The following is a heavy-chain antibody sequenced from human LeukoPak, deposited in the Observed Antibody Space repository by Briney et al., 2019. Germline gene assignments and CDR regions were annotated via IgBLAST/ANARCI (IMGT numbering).Heavy chain of an antibody. V-gene: IGHV1-2*02. Sequence: GASVKVSCKASGYTFTGYYMHWVRQAPGQGLEWMGWINPNSGGTNYAQKFQGRVTMTRDMSISTAYMELSRLRSDDTAVYYCARVKGRYSYGLGYWGQGTLVTVSS. CDR3: ARVKGRYSYGLGY. D-gene: IGHD5-18*01. CDR1: GYTFTGYY. CDR2: INPNSGGT. J-gene: IGHJ4*02.